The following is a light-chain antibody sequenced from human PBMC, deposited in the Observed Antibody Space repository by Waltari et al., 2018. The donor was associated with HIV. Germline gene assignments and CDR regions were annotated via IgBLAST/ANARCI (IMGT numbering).Light chain of an antibody. V-gene: IGLV1-40*01. CDR2: GTN. J-gene: IGLJ2*01. Sequence: QSVLTQPPSVSGAPGQRVTISCTGSSPNIGAGSDVHWYQQLPGTAPTLLIYGTNNRPSGVPDRFSGSKSGTSASLAITGLQAEDEAEYYCQSYDSSLSGWVVFGGGTKVTVL. CDR1: SPNIGAGSD. CDR3: QSYDSSLSGWVV.